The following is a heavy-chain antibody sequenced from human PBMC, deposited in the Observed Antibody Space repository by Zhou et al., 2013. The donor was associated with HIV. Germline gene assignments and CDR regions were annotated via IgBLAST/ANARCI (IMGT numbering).Heavy chain of an antibody. Sequence: QVQLVQSGAEVKKPGSSVKVSCKASGGTFSSYAISWVRQAPGQGLEWMGLINPGIGSTYYAEKFQGRVTMTRDTSTNTVNMQLGTLTSEDTAVYYCNRGMQRWVNDAFDIWGQGTMVTVSS. V-gene: IGHV1-69*04. CDR3: NRGMQRWVNDAFDI. CDR2: INPGIGST. CDR1: GGTFSSYA. D-gene: IGHD3-16*01. J-gene: IGHJ3*02.